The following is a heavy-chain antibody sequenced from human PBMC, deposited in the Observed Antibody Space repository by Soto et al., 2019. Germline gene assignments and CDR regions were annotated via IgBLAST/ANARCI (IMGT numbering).Heavy chain of an antibody. Sequence: ASVKVSCKASGYTFTMYNVHWVLQSPGQGLEWMAIINPSGGTTYYVQKFEGRVTLTTDTSTSTVYMELSSLRSDDTAVYYCARVRGGGSEYFFDYWGQGTLVTVSS. D-gene: IGHD2-15*01. V-gene: IGHV1-46*01. J-gene: IGHJ4*02. CDR1: GYTFTMYN. CDR3: ARVRGGGSEYFFDY. CDR2: INPSGGTT.